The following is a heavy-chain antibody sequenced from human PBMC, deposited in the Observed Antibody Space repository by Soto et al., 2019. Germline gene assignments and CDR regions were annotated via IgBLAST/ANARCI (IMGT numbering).Heavy chain of an antibody. CDR3: ARLCSITSCLLSRIDP. CDR1: GGSVNSDIYY. CDR2: LYYSGTT. V-gene: IGHV4-39*01. D-gene: IGHD2-2*01. J-gene: IGHJ5*02. Sequence: SETLSLTCTVSGGSVNSDIYYWGWIRQPPGKGLGWIASLYYSGTTYYNPSLKSRVTISVDTSKNQLSLKLSSVTAADTAVYYCARLCSITSCLLSRIDPWGQGTLVTVSS.